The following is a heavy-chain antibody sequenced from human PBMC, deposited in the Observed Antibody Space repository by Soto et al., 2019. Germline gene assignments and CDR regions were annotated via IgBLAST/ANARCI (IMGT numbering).Heavy chain of an antibody. V-gene: IGHV3-48*02. D-gene: IGHD5-18*01. CDR2: ISSSSSTI. CDR1: GFTFSIYS. Sequence: PGESLKISCAASGFTFSIYSMNWVRQAPGKGLEWVSYISSSSSTIYYADSVKGRFTISRDNAKNSLYLQMNSLRDEDTAVYYCARDGDGYSYGYGAFDIWGQGTMVTVSS. J-gene: IGHJ3*02. CDR3: ARDGDGYSYGYGAFDI.